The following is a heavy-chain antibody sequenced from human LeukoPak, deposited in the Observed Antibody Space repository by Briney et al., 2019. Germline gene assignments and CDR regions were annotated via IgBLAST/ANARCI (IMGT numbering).Heavy chain of an antibody. CDR2: VNPNSGNT. Sequence: ASVKVSCKASGYTFTSYDINWVRQATGQGLEWMGWVNPNSGNTGYAQKFQGRVTMTRNTFISTAYMELSSLRSEDTAVYYCARGWDTLWPPFDPWGQGTLVTVSS. CDR1: GYTFTSYD. D-gene: IGHD5-18*01. V-gene: IGHV1-8*01. CDR3: ARGWDTLWPPFDP. J-gene: IGHJ5*02.